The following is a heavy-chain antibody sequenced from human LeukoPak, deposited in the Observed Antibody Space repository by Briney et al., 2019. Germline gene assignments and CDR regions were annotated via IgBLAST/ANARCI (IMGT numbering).Heavy chain of an antibody. V-gene: IGHV3-30*18. CDR2: ISYDGSNK. CDR3: AKGENTLRIFWSGQKRTDAFDI. Sequence: GGSLRPSCAASGFTFSSYGMHWVRQAPGKGLEWVAVISYDGSNKYYADSVKGRFTISRDNSKNTLYLQMNSLRAEDTAVYYCAKGENTLRIFWSGQKRTDAFDIWGQGTMVTVSS. CDR1: GFTFSSYG. J-gene: IGHJ3*02. D-gene: IGHD3-3*01.